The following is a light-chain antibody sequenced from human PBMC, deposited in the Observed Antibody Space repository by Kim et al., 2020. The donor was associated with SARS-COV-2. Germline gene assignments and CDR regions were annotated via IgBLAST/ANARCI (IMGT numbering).Light chain of an antibody. J-gene: IGKJ4*01. V-gene: IGKV3-11*01. Sequence: EIVLTQSPAALSFFPGERASLSCRASQNVGTSLVWYQQKVGQAPRLLIYEASKRATDIPAKFSGSGSGTDFTLTISSLESEDFAVYYCHQRRDWPLTFGGGTKVDIK. CDR1: QNVGTS. CDR2: EAS. CDR3: HQRRDWPLT.